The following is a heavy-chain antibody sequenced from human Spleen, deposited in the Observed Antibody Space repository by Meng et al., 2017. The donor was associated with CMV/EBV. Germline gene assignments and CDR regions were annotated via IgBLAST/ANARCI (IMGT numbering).Heavy chain of an antibody. CDR2: ISWDGDIT. D-gene: IGHD6-13*01. Sequence: GESLKISCAASGFTFDDYTMHWVRQAPGKGLEWVSLISWDGDITYYADSVKGRFTISRDNAKNSLYLQMNSLRAEDTAVYYCARARVGTAAAPPYYYGMDVWGQGTTVTVSS. CDR3: ARARVGTAAAPPYYYGMDV. V-gene: IGHV3-43*01. J-gene: IGHJ6*02. CDR1: GFTFDDYT.